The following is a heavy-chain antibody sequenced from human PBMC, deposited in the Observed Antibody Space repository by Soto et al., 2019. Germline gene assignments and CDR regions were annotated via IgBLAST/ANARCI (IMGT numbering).Heavy chain of an antibody. Sequence: ETLSLTCTVSGGSIRNVYWSWIRQAPGKGLEWVSAISESGGSTYYAGSVKGRFTLSRDNSKDPLYLQPNSLRPEDTAVYYCARRSYCSSTSCDKFFDNWGQGTLVTVSS. CDR1: GGSIRNVY. CDR2: ISESGGST. D-gene: IGHD2-2*02. J-gene: IGHJ4*02. CDR3: ARRSYCSSTSCDKFFDN. V-gene: IGHV3-23*01.